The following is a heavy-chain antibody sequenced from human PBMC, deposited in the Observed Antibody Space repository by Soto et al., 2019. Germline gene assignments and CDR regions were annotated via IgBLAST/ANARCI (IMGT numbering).Heavy chain of an antibody. Sequence: DVQLVETGGGLIQPGGSLRLSCAAPGFSVSGDYMNWVRQGPGKGLEWVSVIYRGGTTYYADSVRGRFTISRDDSENTLFLQMNSLRAEDTAVYYCARATEWNALDIWGQGTMVTVSS. CDR3: ARATEWNALDI. J-gene: IGHJ3*02. D-gene: IGHD3-3*01. V-gene: IGHV3-53*02. CDR1: GFSVSGDY. CDR2: IYRGGTT.